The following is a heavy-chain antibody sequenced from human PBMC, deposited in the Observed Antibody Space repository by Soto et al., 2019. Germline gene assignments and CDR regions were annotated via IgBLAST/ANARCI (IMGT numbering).Heavy chain of an antibody. CDR3: ARDPNFSLTYHYYGMDV. CDR2: INPNTGST. Sequence: QVQLVQSGAEVKKPGASVKISCKASGYTFTSYYLHWVRQAPGQGLDWMGIINPNTGSTSSAQNFRGRISVTRDTSTSTVYMEIDSLRSEDTAVYYCARDPNFSLTYHYYGMDVWCQGTTVTVSS. CDR1: GYTFTSYY. J-gene: IGHJ6*02. V-gene: IGHV1-46*01.